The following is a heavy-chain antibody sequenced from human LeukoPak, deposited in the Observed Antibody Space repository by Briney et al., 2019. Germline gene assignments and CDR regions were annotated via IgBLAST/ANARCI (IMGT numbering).Heavy chain of an antibody. Sequence: PSQTLSLTCSVSGGSISNSIYYWTWIRQPPGKGLEWIGYIYYSGSTYYKPSLRSRVTISVDTSKNQFSLKLSSVTAADTAVYYCARHSRRDDYVWGSYRPDYWGQGTLVTVSS. CDR1: GGSISNSIYY. D-gene: IGHD3-16*02. V-gene: IGHV4-30-4*08. CDR3: ARHSRRDDYVWGSYRPDY. CDR2: IYYSGST. J-gene: IGHJ4*02.